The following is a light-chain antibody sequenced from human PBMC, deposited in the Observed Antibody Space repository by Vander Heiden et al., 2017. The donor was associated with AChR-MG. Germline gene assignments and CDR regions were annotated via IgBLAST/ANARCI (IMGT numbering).Light chain of an antibody. V-gene: IGKV3-20*01. CDR2: GAS. J-gene: IGKJ3*01. CDR1: QRVGSNY. Sequence: EIVLTQSPGILSLSPGERATLSCRASQRVGSNYLAWYQQKPGQAPRLLIYGASSRATGIPDRFSGSESGTDFTLTISRLEPEDFAVYYCQQYGRSPFTFGPGTKVDIK. CDR3: QQYGRSPFT.